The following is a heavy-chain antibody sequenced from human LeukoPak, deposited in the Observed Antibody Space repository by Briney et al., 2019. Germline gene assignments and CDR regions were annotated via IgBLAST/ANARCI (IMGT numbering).Heavy chain of an antibody. CDR1: GYTFTSYG. V-gene: IGHV1-18*01. CDR2: ISAYNGNT. CDR3: ARASVREDSSGYNDY. D-gene: IGHD3-22*01. Sequence: ASVKVSCKASGYTFTSYGISWVRQAPGQGLEWMGWISAYNGNTNYAQKLQGRVTITADKSTSTAYMELSSLRSEDTAVYYCARASVREDSSGYNDYWGQGTLVTVSS. J-gene: IGHJ4*02.